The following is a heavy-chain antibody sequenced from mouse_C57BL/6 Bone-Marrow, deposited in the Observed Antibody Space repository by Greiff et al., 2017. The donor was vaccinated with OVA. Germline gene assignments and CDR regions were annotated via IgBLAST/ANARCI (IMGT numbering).Heavy chain of an antibody. V-gene: IGHV14-3*01. D-gene: IGHD2-1*01. J-gene: IGHJ1*03. CDR1: GFNIKNTY. CDR3: ARSYGNYWYFDG. Sequence: VQLQQSVAGLVRPGASVSLSCTSSGFNIKNTYMHWVKQRPEQGLGWIGMIDPAYGNTKYAPKFQGKAPITADTSSNTAYLQLSGLTSEETAIYYCARSYGNYWYFDGWGTGTTVTVS. CDR2: IDPAYGNT.